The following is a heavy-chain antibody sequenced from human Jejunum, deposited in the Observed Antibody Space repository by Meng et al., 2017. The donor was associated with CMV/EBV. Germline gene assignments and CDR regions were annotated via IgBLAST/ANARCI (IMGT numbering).Heavy chain of an antibody. CDR2: FHSSGNN. J-gene: IGHJ5*02. V-gene: IGHV4-39*07. Sequence: NTDYYWGWIRQSPGKGLEWIANFHSSGNNYYSPALRSRVTVSADTSKNQFSLSLSSVTAADTALYYCARLNGYCGGNGRYNWFDPWGQGTLVTVSS. CDR1: NTDYY. D-gene: IGHD2-21*01. CDR3: ARLNGYCGGNGRYNWFDP.